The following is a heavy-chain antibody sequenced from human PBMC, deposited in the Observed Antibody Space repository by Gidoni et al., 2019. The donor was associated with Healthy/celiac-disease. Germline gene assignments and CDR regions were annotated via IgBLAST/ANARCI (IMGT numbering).Heavy chain of an antibody. Sequence: EVQLVESGGGLVKPGGSLRLSCAASGFTFSSYSMNWVRQAPGKGLEWVSSISSSSSDIYYADSVKGRFTIARDNAKNSLYLQMNSLSAEDTAVYYCARWGVGATPAAFDYWGQGTLVTVSS. D-gene: IGHD1-26*01. J-gene: IGHJ4*02. CDR2: ISSSSSDI. V-gene: IGHV3-21*01. CDR3: ARWGVGATPAAFDY. CDR1: GFTFSSYS.